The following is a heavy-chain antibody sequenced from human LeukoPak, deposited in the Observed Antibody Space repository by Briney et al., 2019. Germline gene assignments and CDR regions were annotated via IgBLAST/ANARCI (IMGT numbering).Heavy chain of an antibody. CDR1: GGSISSSNW. V-gene: IGHV4-4*02. CDR3: ARDTGYSSGWYMGDYFDY. Sequence: SETLSLTCAVSGGSISSSNWWSWVRQPPGKGLEWIGEIYHSGSTNYNPSLKSRVTISVDKSKNQFSLKLSSVTAADTAVYYCARDTGYSSGWYMGDYFDYWGQGTLVTVSS. J-gene: IGHJ4*02. CDR2: IYHSGST. D-gene: IGHD6-19*01.